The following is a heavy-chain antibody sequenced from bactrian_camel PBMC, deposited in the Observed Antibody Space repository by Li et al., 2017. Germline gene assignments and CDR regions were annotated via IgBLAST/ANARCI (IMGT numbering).Heavy chain of an antibody. CDR2: IDSDGIA. D-gene: IGHD2*01. CDR1: GNTYRSVC. CDR3: AANFGPYCSGPYLARRANF. J-gene: IGHJ4*01. V-gene: IGHV3S53*01. Sequence: VQLVESGGGSVQAGGSLRLSCAVSGNTYRSVCMAWFRQAPGKEREGVAAIDSDGIASYADPVKGRFTISKDNANNTVNLMMNSLKPEDTAMYYCAANFGPYCSGPYLARRANFWGQGTQVTVS.